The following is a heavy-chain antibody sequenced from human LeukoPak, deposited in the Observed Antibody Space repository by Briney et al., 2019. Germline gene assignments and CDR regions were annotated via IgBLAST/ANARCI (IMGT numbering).Heavy chain of an antibody. J-gene: IGHJ4*02. D-gene: IGHD1-7*01. CDR3: ARATNWNYDC. CDR1: GFTVSSNY. V-gene: IGHV3-66*01. CDR2: IYSGGST. Sequence: GGSLRLSCAASGFTVSSNYMSWVRQAPGKGLEWVSVIYSGGSTYHADSVKGRFTISRDNSKNTLYLQMNSLRAEATAVYYCARATNWNYDCWGQGTLVTVSS.